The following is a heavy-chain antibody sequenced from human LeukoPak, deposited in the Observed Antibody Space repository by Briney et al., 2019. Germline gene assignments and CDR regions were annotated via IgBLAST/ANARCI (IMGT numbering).Heavy chain of an antibody. J-gene: IGHJ4*02. CDR2: ISYDGSNK. Sequence: GGSLRLSCAASGFTFSSYGMHWVRQAPGKGLEWVAVISYDGSNKYYADSVKGRFTISRDNSKNTLYLQMNSLRAEDTAVYYCARAFTSTGYYYVEYWGQGTLVTVSS. D-gene: IGHD3-22*01. CDR1: GFTFSSYG. V-gene: IGHV3-30*03. CDR3: ARAFTSTGYYYVEY.